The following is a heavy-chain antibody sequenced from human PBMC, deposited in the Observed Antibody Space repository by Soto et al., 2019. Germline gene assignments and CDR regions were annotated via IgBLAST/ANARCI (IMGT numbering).Heavy chain of an antibody. D-gene: IGHD3-10*01. Sequence: QVQLVESGGGVVQPGRSLRLSCAASGFTFSSYGMHWVRQAPGKGLEWVAVIWYDGSNKYYADSVKGRFTISRDNSKNTLYLQMNSLRAEDTAVYYRARDMVRGVMDVWGQGTTVTVSS. J-gene: IGHJ6*02. CDR3: ARDMVRGVMDV. CDR1: GFTFSSYG. V-gene: IGHV3-33*01. CDR2: IWYDGSNK.